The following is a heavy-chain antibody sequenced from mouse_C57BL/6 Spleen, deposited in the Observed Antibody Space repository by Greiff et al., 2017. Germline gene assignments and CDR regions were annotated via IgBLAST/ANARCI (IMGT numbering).Heavy chain of an antibody. V-gene: IGHV1-7*01. Sequence: VQLQQSGAELAKPGASVKLSCKASGYTFNSYWMHWVKQRPGQGLEWIGYINPSSGYTKYNQKFKDKATLTADKSSSTAYMQLSSLTYEYSAVYYCARSAQASYAMDYWGQGTSVTVSS. CDR1: GYTFNSYW. CDR2: INPSSGYT. CDR3: ARSAQASYAMDY. D-gene: IGHD3-2*02. J-gene: IGHJ4*01.